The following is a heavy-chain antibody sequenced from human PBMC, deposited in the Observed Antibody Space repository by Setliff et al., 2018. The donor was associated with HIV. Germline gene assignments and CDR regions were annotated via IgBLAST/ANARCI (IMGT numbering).Heavy chain of an antibody. J-gene: IGHJ5*02. Sequence: PSETLSLTCAVYGGSFSGYYWSWIRQPPGKGLEWIGEINRSGSTNYNSSLKSRVTISVDTSKNQFSLKLSSVTAADTAVYYCARAPRDASNWFDPWGQGTLVTVSS. CDR2: INRSGST. CDR3: ARAPRDASNWFDP. CDR1: GGSFSGYY. V-gene: IGHV4-34*01.